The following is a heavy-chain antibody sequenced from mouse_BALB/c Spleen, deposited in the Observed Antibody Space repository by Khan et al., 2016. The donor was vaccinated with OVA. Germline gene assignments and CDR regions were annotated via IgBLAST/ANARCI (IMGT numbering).Heavy chain of an antibody. Sequence: EVELVESGGDLVKPGGSLKLSCAASGFTFSTFAMSWVRQTPDKRLEWVATISTGGDYIYCPACLKGRFTVSRDDAKHPLYRQMSSLRSEDTAMYYCARHNYGPVAYWGQGTLVTGSA. CDR2: ISTGGDYI. CDR1: GFTFSTFA. J-gene: IGHJ3*01. CDR3: ARHNYGPVAY. D-gene: IGHD1-1*01. V-gene: IGHV5-6*01.